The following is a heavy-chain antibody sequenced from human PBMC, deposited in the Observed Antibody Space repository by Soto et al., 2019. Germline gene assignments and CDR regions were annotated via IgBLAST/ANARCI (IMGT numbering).Heavy chain of an antibody. Sequence: PSETLSLTCTVSGGSISSYYWSWIRQPPGKGLEWIGYIYYSGSTNYNPSLKSRVTISVDTSKNQFPLKLSSVTAADTAVYYCARINKYDSSGYFTPGVWGQGTTVTVSS. D-gene: IGHD3-22*01. V-gene: IGHV4-59*01. CDR3: ARINKYDSSGYFTPGV. CDR1: GGSISSYY. J-gene: IGHJ6*02. CDR2: IYYSGST.